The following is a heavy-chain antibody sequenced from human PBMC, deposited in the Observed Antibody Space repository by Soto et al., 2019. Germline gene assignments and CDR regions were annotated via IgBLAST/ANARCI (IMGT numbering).Heavy chain of an antibody. D-gene: IGHD5-18*01. Sequence: GASVKVSCKASGGTFSSYAISWVRQAPGQGLEWMGGIIPIFGTANYAQKFQGRVTITADESTSTAYMELSSPRSEDTAVYYCAREAGNTAMVPGWNYFDYWGQGTLVTVSS. CDR1: GGTFSSYA. V-gene: IGHV1-69*13. J-gene: IGHJ4*02. CDR3: AREAGNTAMVPGWNYFDY. CDR2: IIPIFGTA.